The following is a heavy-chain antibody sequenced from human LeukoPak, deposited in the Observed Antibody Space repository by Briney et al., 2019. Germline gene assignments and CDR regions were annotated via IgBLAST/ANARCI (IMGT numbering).Heavy chain of an antibody. CDR1: GYTFTGYY. CDR3: ARGGSLAAAPHRYYFDY. V-gene: IGHV1-2*06. Sequence: ASVKVSCKASGYTFTGYYIHWVRQAPGQGLEWMGRINPNNGGTNYAQKFQGRVTMTRDTSTSTVYMELSSLRSEDTAVFYCARGGSLAAAPHRYYFDYWGQGTPVTVSS. J-gene: IGHJ4*02. D-gene: IGHD6-19*01. CDR2: INPNNGGT.